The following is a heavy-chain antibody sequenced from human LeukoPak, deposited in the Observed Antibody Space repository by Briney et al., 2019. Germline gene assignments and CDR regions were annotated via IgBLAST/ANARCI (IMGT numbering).Heavy chain of an antibody. V-gene: IGHV3-30*04. CDR2: ISYDGSNK. CDR3: ARDQYGDPDC. CDR1: GFTFSSYA. Sequence: PGGSLRLSCAASGFTFSSYAMHWVRQAPGKGLEWVAVISYDGSNKYYADSVKGRFTISRDNSKNTLYLQMNSLRAEDTAVYYCARDQYGDPDCWGQGTLVTVSS. D-gene: IGHD4-17*01. J-gene: IGHJ4*02.